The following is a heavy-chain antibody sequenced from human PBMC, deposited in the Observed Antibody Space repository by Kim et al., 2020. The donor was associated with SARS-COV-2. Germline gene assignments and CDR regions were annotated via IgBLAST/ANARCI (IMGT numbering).Heavy chain of an antibody. D-gene: IGHD6-13*01. CDR2: IYHSGST. CDR1: GYSISSGYY. Sequence: SETLSLTCTVSGYSISSGYYWGWIRQPPGKGLEWIGCIYHSGSTYYNPSLKSRVTISVDTSKNQFSLKLSSVTAADTAVYYCASTNLAAADKEDAFDIWGQGTMVTVSS. J-gene: IGHJ3*02. CDR3: ASTNLAAADKEDAFDI. V-gene: IGHV4-38-2*02.